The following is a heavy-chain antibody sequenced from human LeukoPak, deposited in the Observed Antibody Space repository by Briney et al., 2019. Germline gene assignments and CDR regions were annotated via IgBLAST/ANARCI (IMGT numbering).Heavy chain of an antibody. CDR3: AKAGWRVATILARGDDAFDI. J-gene: IGHJ3*02. CDR2: ISGSGGST. D-gene: IGHD5-12*01. CDR1: RFTFSSYG. Sequence: GGSLRLSCAASRFTFSSYGMSWVRQAPGKGLEWVSAISGSGGSTYYADSVKGRFTISRDNSKNTLYLQMNSLRAEDTAVYYCAKAGWRVATILARGDDAFDIWGQGTMVTVSS. V-gene: IGHV3-23*01.